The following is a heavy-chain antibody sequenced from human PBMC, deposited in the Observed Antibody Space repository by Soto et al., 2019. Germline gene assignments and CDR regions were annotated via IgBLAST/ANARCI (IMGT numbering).Heavy chain of an antibody. V-gene: IGHV4-39*01. D-gene: IGHD3-22*01. CDR2: IYYSGST. Sequence: SETLSLTCTVSGGSISSISYYWGWIRQPPGKGLEWIGSIYYSGSTYYNPSLKSRVTISVDTSKNQFSLKLSSVTAADTAVYYCASTGRGSGYFYYYYYGMDVWGQGTTVTVSS. J-gene: IGHJ6*02. CDR1: GGSISSISYY. CDR3: ASTGRGSGYFYYYYYGMDV.